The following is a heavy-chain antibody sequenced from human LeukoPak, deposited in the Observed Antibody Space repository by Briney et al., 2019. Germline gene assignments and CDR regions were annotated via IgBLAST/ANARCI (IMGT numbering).Heavy chain of an antibody. CDR3: ARNYYGSGSYYSHFDY. Sequence: KPSQTLSLTCAISGDSVSSNSAAWNWIRQSPSRGLEWLGRTYYRSKWYNDYAVSVKSRMTINPDTSKNQFSLQLKSVTPEDTAVYYCARNYYGSGSYYSHFDYWGQGTLVTVSS. J-gene: IGHJ4*02. V-gene: IGHV6-1*01. CDR2: TYYRSKWYN. CDR1: GDSVSSNSAA. D-gene: IGHD3-10*01.